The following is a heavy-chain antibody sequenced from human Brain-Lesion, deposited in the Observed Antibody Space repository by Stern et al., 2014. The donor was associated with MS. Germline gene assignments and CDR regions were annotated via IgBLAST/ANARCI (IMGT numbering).Heavy chain of an antibody. V-gene: IGHV3-9*01. CDR3: ARDITGSSAYFAY. J-gene: IGHJ4*02. Sequence: QLVQSGGDLVQPGRSLRLSCAAFGFTFDDYAMHWVRHAPGKGLEWVAGISWNSGTIGYADSVKGRFTTSRDNAYSSLYLQMNSLRPEDTALYYCARDITGSSAYFAYWGQGTVVTVSS. CDR1: GFTFDDYA. D-gene: IGHD1-14*01. CDR2: ISWNSGTI.